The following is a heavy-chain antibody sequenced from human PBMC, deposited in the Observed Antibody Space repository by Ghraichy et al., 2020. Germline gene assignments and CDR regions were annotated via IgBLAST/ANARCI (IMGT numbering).Heavy chain of an antibody. J-gene: IGHJ6*02. V-gene: IGHV3-23*01. D-gene: IGHD6-19*01. CDR3: AKDEFWSGIAVAGTDFNPPTDGMDV. Sequence: GGSLRLSCAASGFTFSSYAMSWVRQAPGKGLEWVSAISGSGGSTYYADSVKGRFTISRDNSKNTLYLQMNSLRAEDTAVYYCAKDEFWSGIAVAGTDFNPPTDGMDVWGQGTTVTVSS. CDR1: GFTFSSYA. CDR2: ISGSGGST.